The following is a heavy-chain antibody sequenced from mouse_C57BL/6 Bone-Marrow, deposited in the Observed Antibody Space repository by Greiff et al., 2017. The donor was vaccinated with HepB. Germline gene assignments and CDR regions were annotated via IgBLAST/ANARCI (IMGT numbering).Heavy chain of an antibody. D-gene: IGHD2-4*01. CDR1: GYTFTSYW. Sequence: QVQLQQPGAELVMPGASVKLSCKASGYTFTSYWMHWVKQRPGQGLEWIGEIDPSDSYTNYNQKFKGKSTLTVDTSSSTAYMQLSSLTSEDSAVYYCARGGLYDYDRGYYFDYWGQGTTLTVSS. V-gene: IGHV1-69*01. CDR2: IDPSDSYT. CDR3: ARGGLYDYDRGYYFDY. J-gene: IGHJ2*01.